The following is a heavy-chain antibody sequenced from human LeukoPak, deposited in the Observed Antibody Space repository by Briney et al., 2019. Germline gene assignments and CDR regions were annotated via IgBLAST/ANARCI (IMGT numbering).Heavy chain of an antibody. CDR1: GASISSSYYY. Sequence: PSETLSLTCTISGASISSSYYYWGWIRQPPGKGLKWIGSIYYTGNTYYNPSLKSRVTISVDTSKNQCSLKLSSVTAADTAVYYCARHGVQGVGPVDYWGQGTLVTVSS. V-gene: IGHV4-39*01. J-gene: IGHJ4*02. CDR2: IYYTGNT. D-gene: IGHD3-10*01. CDR3: ARHGVQGVGPVDY.